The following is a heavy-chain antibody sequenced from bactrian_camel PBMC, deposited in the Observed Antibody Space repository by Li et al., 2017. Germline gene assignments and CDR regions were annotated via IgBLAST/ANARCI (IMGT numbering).Heavy chain of an antibody. CDR2: LRKDGTT. V-gene: IGHV3S55*01. Sequence: HVQLVESGGGSVQAGGSLRLACAVSGPRSADYCMGWFRQAPGKEENLVSLRKDGTTIYATSVKGRFTISQDATKNTLNLQMNSLKTDDTGMYYCAADCVPPGEDVGDFSVWGQGTQVTVS. J-gene: IGHJ4*01. CDR1: GPRSADYC. D-gene: IGHD4*01. CDR3: AADCVPPGEDVGDFSV.